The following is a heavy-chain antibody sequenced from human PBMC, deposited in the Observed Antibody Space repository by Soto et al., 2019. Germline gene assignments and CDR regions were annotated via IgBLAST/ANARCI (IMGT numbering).Heavy chain of an antibody. J-gene: IGHJ6*02. D-gene: IGHD2-15*01. V-gene: IGHV3-23*01. CDR3: AKFSGGWCKDGVDV. CDR2: ISGSGGDT. CDR1: GFTFSRFA. Sequence: EVQLLESGGGLVQPGGSLRLSCVASGFTFSRFAMSWGRHAPGKGLEWVSVISGSGGDTYYPDSVKGRFTIYRDNSKNTLYLQMNSVRSEDTAVFYCAKFSGGWCKDGVDVSGQRTTVFVSS.